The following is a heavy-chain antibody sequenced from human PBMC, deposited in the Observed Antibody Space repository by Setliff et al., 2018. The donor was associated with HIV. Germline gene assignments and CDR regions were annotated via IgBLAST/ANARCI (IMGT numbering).Heavy chain of an antibody. CDR1: GGSISSGGYY. Sequence: SETLSLTCTVSGGSISSGGYYWSWIRHHPGKGLEWIGYIHYSGNTYYNPSLKSRLTISVDTSKNQFSLNLSSVTAADTAVYYCAREIGDYYDSSGYYPPTDYYYGMDVWGQGTTVTVSS. CDR2: IHYSGNT. J-gene: IGHJ6*02. D-gene: IGHD3-22*01. V-gene: IGHV4-31*03. CDR3: AREIGDYYDSSGYYPPTDYYYGMDV.